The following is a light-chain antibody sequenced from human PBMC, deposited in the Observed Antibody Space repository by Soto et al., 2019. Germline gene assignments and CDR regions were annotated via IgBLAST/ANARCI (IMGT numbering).Light chain of an antibody. CDR2: DAS. Sequence: EIVMTQSPATLSVSPGERATLSCRASQSVSSNLAWYQQKPGKAPKLLIYDASSLESGVPSRFSGSGSGTEFTLTISSLEPEDFAVYYCQQRSNWPETFGQGTKVDIK. J-gene: IGKJ1*01. V-gene: IGKV3-11*01. CDR3: QQRSNWPET. CDR1: QSVSSN.